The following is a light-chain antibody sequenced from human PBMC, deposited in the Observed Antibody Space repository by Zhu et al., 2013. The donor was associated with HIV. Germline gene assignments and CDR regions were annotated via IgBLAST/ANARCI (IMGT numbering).Light chain of an antibody. CDR3: QQSYSTPPRT. Sequence: DIQMTQSPSSLSASVGDRVTITCRASQSISSYLNWYQQKPGKAPKLLIYAASSLQSGVPSRFSGSGSGTDFTLTISSLQPEDFATYYCQQSYSTPPRTFGPGPKWISN. CDR1: QSISSY. J-gene: IGKJ3*01. CDR2: AAS. V-gene: IGKV1-39*01.